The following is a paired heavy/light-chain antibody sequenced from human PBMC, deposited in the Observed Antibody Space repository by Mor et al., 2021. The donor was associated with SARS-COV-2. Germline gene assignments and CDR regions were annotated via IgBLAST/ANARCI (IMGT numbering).Heavy chain of an antibody. Sequence: QLQLHESGPGLVKPSETLSLTCTVSGGSITSTNYYWGWIRQPPGKGLEWIGSIFYSGSTYYNPSLKSRVTISLDTSQNQFSLKLNSVTAADTAIYYCASPFLSDSSLSYQFYFDSWGLGTLVTVSS. CDR2: IFYSGST. CDR3: ASPFLSDSSLSYQFYFDS. CDR1: GGSITSTNYY. D-gene: IGHD3-22*01. V-gene: IGHV4-39*01. J-gene: IGHJ4*02.
Light chain of an antibody. J-gene: IGLJ1*01. V-gene: IGLV2-11*01. CDR3: CSYAGGYTYV. Sequence: QSALTQPRSVSGSPGQSVTISCTGTSSDVGGYNYVSWYQQHPGRAPKLMIYDVTKRPSGVPDRFSGSKSGNTASLTISGLQAEDEADYYCCSYAGGYTYVFGNGTKVTVL. CDR2: DVT. CDR1: SSDVGGYNY.